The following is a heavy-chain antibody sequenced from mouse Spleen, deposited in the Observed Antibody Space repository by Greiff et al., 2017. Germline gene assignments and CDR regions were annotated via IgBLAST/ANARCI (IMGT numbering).Heavy chain of an antibody. J-gene: IGHJ4*01. D-gene: IGHD1-1*01. CDR2: ISSGSSTI. V-gene: IGHV5-17*02. CDR1: GFTFSSFG. CDR3: ARGVLRYAMDY. Sequence: EVMLVESGGGLVQPGGSRKLSCAASGFTFSSFGMHWVRQAPEKGLEWVAYISSGSSTIYYADTVKGRFTISRDNPKNTLFLQMTSLRSEDTAMYYCARGVLRYAMDYWGQGTSVTVSS.